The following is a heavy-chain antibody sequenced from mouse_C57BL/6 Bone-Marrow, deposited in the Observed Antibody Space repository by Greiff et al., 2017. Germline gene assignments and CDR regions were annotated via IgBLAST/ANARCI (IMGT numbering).Heavy chain of an antibody. Sequence: QVQLKESGPELVKPGASVKLSCKASGYTFTSYDINWVKQRPGQGLEWIGGIYPRDGSTKYNEKFKGKGTLTVDTSSSTAYMELHSLTSEDSAVYFCARLEFYGSSGDWYFDVWGTGTTVTVSS. D-gene: IGHD1-1*01. CDR1: GYTFTSYD. V-gene: IGHV1-85*01. CDR3: ARLEFYGSSGDWYFDV. J-gene: IGHJ1*03. CDR2: IYPRDGST.